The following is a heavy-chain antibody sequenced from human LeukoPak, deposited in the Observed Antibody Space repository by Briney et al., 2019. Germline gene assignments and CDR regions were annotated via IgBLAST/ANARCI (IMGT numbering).Heavy chain of an antibody. CDR2: IWYDGSNK. J-gene: IGHJ4*02. D-gene: IGHD6-6*01. Sequence: GRSLRLSCAASGFTFSSYGMHWVRQAPGKGLEWVAVIWYDGSNKYYADSVKGRFTISRDSSKNTLYLQMNSLRAEDTAVYYCARGGKQLVPDYWGQGTLVTVSS. CDR1: GFTFSSYG. V-gene: IGHV3-33*01. CDR3: ARGGKQLVPDY.